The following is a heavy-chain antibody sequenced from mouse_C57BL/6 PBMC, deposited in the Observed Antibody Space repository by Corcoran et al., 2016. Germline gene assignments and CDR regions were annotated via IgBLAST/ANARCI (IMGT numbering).Heavy chain of an antibody. Sequence: DVQLQESGPGLVKPSQSLSLTCSVTSYSITSGYYWNWIRQFPGNKLEWMGYISYDGSNNYNPSLKNRISITRDTSKNQFFLKLNSVTTEDTATYYCAREGSWYFDVWGTGTTVTVSS. D-gene: IGHD1-1*01. J-gene: IGHJ1*03. CDR2: ISYDGSN. V-gene: IGHV3-6*01. CDR1: SYSITSGYY. CDR3: AREGSWYFDV.